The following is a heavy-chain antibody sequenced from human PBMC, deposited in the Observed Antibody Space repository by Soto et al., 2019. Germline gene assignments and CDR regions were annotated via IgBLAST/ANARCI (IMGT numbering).Heavy chain of an antibody. CDR1: GYTFTGYH. CDR2: INPNSGVT. CDR3: ARRLGLLVTPIPGY. V-gene: IGHV1-2*02. D-gene: IGHD2-21*02. J-gene: IGHJ4*02. Sequence: QVELVQSGAEVKKPGASVKVSCKASGYTFTGYHMHWVRQAPGQGLEWMGWINPNSGVTIYAQKFQGRVIMTRETPITTAYMGLSILTPDDTAVYYCARRLGLLVTPIPGYWGQGTLVTVSS.